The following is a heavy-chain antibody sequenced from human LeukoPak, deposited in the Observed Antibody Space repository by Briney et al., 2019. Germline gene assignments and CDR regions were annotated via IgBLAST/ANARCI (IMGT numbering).Heavy chain of an antibody. CDR1: GFTVSSNY. CDR2: IHSGDST. Sequence: GGSLRLSCAASGFTVSSNYMSWVRQAPGKGLEWVSIIHSGDSTYYADSVRGRFTISRDNSKNTLYLQMNSLRAEDTAMYYCAREVTMVRGVILSIKYFDYWGQGTLVTVSS. V-gene: IGHV3-53*01. CDR3: AREVTMVRGVILSIKYFDY. D-gene: IGHD3-10*01. J-gene: IGHJ4*02.